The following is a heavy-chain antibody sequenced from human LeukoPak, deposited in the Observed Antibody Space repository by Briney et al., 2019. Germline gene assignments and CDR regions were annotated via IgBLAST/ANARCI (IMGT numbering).Heavy chain of an antibody. J-gene: IGHJ3*01. CDR1: GVSISSYY. CDR3: ARHGGSSWYYAFDV. D-gene: IGHD6-13*01. Sequence: EALSLTCTVSGVSISSYYWSWIRQPPGKGLEWIGYIYYSGSTNYNPSLKSRVTISLDTSKNQFSLKLSSVTAADTAVYYCARHGGSSWYYAFDVWGQGTMVTVSS. V-gene: IGHV4-59*08. CDR2: IYYSGST.